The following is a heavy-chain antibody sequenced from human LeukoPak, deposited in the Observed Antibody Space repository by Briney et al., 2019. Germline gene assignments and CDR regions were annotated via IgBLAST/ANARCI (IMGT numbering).Heavy chain of an antibody. J-gene: IGHJ5*02. Sequence: PSQTLSLTCTVAGGSISSGNYYWTFIRQPPGEGLECIGYIFSSGSTYYSPSLKSRVTISLDTSKNQFSLMLSSVTAADTAVYYCASCRAHWFGPWGQGMLVTVSS. CDR2: IFSSGST. CDR3: ASCRAHWFGP. CDR1: GGSISSGNYY. V-gene: IGHV4-30-4*01.